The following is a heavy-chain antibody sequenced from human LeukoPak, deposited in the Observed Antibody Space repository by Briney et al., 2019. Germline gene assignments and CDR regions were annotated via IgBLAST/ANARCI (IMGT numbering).Heavy chain of an antibody. CDR2: ISGSGGST. V-gene: IGHV3-23*01. CDR1: GFTFSSYA. D-gene: IGHD6-13*01. CDR3: AKTRGYSRDFFDY. J-gene: IGHJ4*02. Sequence: GGSLRLSCAASGFTFSSYAMGWVRQAPGKGLEWVSAISGSGGSTDYADSVKGRFTISRDNSKNTPYLQMNSLRAEDTAVYYCAKTRGYSRDFFDYWGQGTLVTVSS.